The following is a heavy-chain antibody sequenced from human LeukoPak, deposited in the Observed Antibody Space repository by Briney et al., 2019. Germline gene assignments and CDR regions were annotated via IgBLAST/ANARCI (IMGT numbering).Heavy chain of an antibody. CDR1: GYSFTSYW. J-gene: IGHJ4*02. CDR2: IYPGDSDT. CDR3: ARPRTIAVAVPDYYFDY. Sequence: GESLKISCKGSGYSFTSYWIGWVRQMPGKGLEWMGIIYPGDSDTRYSPSFQGQVTISADKSISTAYLQWSSLKASDTAMYYCARPRTIAVAVPDYYFDYWGQGTLVTVSS. D-gene: IGHD6-19*01. V-gene: IGHV5-51*01.